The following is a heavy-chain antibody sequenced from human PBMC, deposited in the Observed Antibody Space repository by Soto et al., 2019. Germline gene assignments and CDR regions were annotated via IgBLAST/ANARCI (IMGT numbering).Heavy chain of an antibody. D-gene: IGHD3-16*02. CDR1: GFTFGDYA. Sequence: SLRLSCTASGFTFGDYAMSWFRQAPGKGLEWVGFIRSKAYGGTTEYAASVKGRFTISRDDSKSIAYLQMNSLKTEDTAVYYCTRAVITFGGVISHFDYWGQGTLVTVSS. CDR3: TRAVITFGGVISHFDY. V-gene: IGHV3-49*03. J-gene: IGHJ4*02. CDR2: IRSKAYGGTT.